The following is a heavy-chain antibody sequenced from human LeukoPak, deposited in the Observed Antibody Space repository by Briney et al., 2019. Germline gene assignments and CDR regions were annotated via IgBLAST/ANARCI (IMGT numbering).Heavy chain of an antibody. CDR1: GYTFSSYS. D-gene: IGHD3-10*01. CDR2: ISVRSNYI. Sequence: GGSLRLSCAASGYTFSSYSINWVRQAPGKGLEWVSSISVRSNYIYYADSVKGRFTISRDISKNTLFLQMTSLRAEDTAVYYCAKLKGWYGEGYFDYWGQGTLVTVSS. CDR3: AKLKGWYGEGYFDY. V-gene: IGHV3-21*04. J-gene: IGHJ4*02.